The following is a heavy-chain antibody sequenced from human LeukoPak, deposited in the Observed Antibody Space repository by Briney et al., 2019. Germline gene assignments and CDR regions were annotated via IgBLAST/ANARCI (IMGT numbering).Heavy chain of an antibody. D-gene: IGHD3-10*01. Sequence: ASVKVSCKASGYTFTSYGISWVRQAPGQGLEWMGWINSNSGGASYAQKFQGRVTMTRDTSISTAYMELSSLRSDDTAVYYCANSIGGSRNDAFDIWGRGTMVTVSS. V-gene: IGHV1-2*02. CDR3: ANSIGGSRNDAFDI. CDR2: INSNSGGA. CDR1: GYTFTSYG. J-gene: IGHJ3*02.